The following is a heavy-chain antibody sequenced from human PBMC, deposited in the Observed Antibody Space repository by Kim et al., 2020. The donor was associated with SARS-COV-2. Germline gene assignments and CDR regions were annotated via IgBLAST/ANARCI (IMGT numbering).Heavy chain of an antibody. V-gene: IGHV3-48*01. D-gene: IGHD4-4*01. J-gene: IGHJ4*02. CDR2: L. Sequence: LHYADSVKGRFTISRDNVKNSLYLQMDSLRAEDTAVYFCARSNKGFDYCGQGTLVTVSS. CDR3: ARSNKGFDY.